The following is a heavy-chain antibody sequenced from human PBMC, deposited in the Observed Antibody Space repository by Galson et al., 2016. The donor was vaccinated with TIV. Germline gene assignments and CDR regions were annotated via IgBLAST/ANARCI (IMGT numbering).Heavy chain of an antibody. Sequence: SVKVSCKVSGYTFIELSMHWVRQVPGKGLEWMGGFDPEEGETIYAEMFQGRVTMTEDTSTDTAYMELSSLRSEDTAVYYCGTVGSSSWSPLPSSSYFGVDVWGQGTTVTVSS. CDR2: FDPEEGET. CDR3: GTVGSSSWSPLPSSSYFGVDV. J-gene: IGHJ6*02. V-gene: IGHV1-24*01. D-gene: IGHD1-26*01. CDR1: GYTFIELS.